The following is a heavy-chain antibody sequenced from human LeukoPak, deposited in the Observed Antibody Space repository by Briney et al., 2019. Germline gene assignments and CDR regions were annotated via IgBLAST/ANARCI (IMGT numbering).Heavy chain of an antibody. J-gene: IGHJ4*02. CDR1: GFTVNDNY. Sequence: GGSLRLSCVVSGFTVNDNYMNWVRQAPGKGLEWVSIIYSDGTTYYADSVKGRFIISRDKSKNTLFLQMNSLRDEDTAVYYCARIPLQYFDWSSPSIWGQGTLVTVSS. V-gene: IGHV3-53*01. D-gene: IGHD3-9*01. CDR2: IYSDGTT. CDR3: ARIPLQYFDWSSPSI.